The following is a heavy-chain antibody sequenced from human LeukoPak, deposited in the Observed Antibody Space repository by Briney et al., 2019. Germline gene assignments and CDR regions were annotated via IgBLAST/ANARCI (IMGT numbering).Heavy chain of an antibody. Sequence: EGSVKVSCKASGYTLTDYLIHWVRQAPGQGLEWMGWINPNTGGTNYAQKFQGRVTLTRDTSISTAYMELSSLRSDDTAVYYCAREELVISGYFYYYYMDVWGKGTTVTISS. CDR3: AREELVISGYFYYYYMDV. V-gene: IGHV1-2*02. D-gene: IGHD3-9*01. J-gene: IGHJ6*03. CDR2: INPNTGGT. CDR1: GYTLTDYL.